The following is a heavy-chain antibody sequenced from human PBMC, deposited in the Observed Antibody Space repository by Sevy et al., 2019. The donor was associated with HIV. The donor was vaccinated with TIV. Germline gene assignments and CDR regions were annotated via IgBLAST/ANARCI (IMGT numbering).Heavy chain of an antibody. CDR2: FDPGSGAT. Sequence: ASVKVSCKVSGYTLTELSMHWVRQAPGKGLEWMGGFDPGSGATVYAQKFQGRVIMNEDTSTDTGYMELSSLRSEDTAVYYCATVGLRYFSGASAYQGDWFDPWGQGTLVTVSS. CDR1: GYTLTELS. V-gene: IGHV1-24*01. D-gene: IGHD2-15*01. CDR3: ATVGLRYFSGASAYQGDWFDP. J-gene: IGHJ5*02.